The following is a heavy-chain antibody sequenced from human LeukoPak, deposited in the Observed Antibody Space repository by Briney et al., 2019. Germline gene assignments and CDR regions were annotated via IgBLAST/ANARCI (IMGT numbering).Heavy chain of an antibody. CDR2: INPNDGST. V-gene: IGHV1-46*01. CDR1: GYTFTSYF. J-gene: IGHJ4*02. Sequence: GASVKVSCKASGYTFTSYFMHWVRQAPGQGLEWMGTINPNDGSTFYAQNFQGRVTMTRDTSTSTFYMELSSLRSEDTAVYYCARARGYSGYHPIDYWGQGTLVTVSS. D-gene: IGHD5-12*01. CDR3: ARARGYSGYHPIDY.